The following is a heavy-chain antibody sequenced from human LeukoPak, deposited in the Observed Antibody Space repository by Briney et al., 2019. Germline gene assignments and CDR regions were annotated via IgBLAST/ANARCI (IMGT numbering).Heavy chain of an antibody. CDR2: IYYSGST. CDR3: ARGDYYDSSGYYYADY. V-gene: IGHV4-59*01. CDR1: GGSISSYY. J-gene: IGHJ4*02. D-gene: IGHD3-22*01. Sequence: SETLSLTCTVTGGSISSYYWSWLRQPPGKGLEWIGYIYYSGSTNYNPSLKSRVTISVDTSKNQFSLKLSSVTAADTAVYYCARGDYYDSSGYYYADYWGQGTLVTVSS.